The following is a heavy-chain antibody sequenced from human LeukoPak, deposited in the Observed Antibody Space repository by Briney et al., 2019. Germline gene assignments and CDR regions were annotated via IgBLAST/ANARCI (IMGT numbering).Heavy chain of an antibody. CDR2: IYHNGNT. Sequence: PSETLSLTCTVSGGSIRSSYWSWIRQPPRKGLEWIGYIYHNGNTKYHPSLESRVAMSLDTSNNRFSLSLSSVTAAYTAFYFCVIGPSITSRNEFDYWGQGTLVTVSS. CDR1: GGSIRSSY. CDR3: VIGPSITSRNEFDY. D-gene: IGHD1-1*01. J-gene: IGHJ4*02. V-gene: IGHV4-59*01.